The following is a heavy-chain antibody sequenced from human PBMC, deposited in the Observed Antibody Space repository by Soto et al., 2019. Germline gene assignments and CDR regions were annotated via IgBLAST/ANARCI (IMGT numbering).Heavy chain of an antibody. J-gene: IGHJ6*02. CDR2: ISSSSSYI. D-gene: IGHD6-13*01. CDR1: GFTFSSYS. Sequence: PGGSLRLSCAASGFTFSSYSMNWVRQAPGKGLEWVSSISSSSSYIYYADSVKGRFTISRDNAKNSLYLQMNSLRAEDTAVYYCARDFLGSSWLKKRPYYYYGMDVWGQGTTVTVSS. CDR3: ARDFLGSSWLKKRPYYYYGMDV. V-gene: IGHV3-21*01.